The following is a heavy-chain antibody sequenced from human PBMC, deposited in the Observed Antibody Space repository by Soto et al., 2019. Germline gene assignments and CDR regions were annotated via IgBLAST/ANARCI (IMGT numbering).Heavy chain of an antibody. Sequence: SETLSLTCTVSGGSISSYFWSWIRQPPGRGLEWIGHIHYSGSTNYNPSLKSRVTISVDTSKNQVSLKLSSVTAADTAVYYCARLYSSGWYRVGYFDYWGQGTLVTVS. D-gene: IGHD6-19*01. CDR1: GGSISSYF. V-gene: IGHV4-59*08. CDR2: IHYSGST. CDR3: ARLYSSGWYRVGYFDY. J-gene: IGHJ4*02.